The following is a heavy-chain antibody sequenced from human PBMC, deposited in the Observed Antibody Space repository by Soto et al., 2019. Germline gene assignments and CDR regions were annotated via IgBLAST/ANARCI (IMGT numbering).Heavy chain of an antibody. CDR1: GYTFTSYA. J-gene: IGHJ5*02. D-gene: IGHD3-16*01. Sequence: QVQLVQSGAEVKKPGASVKVSCKASGYTFTSYAMHWVRQAPGQRLEWMGWINAGNGNTKYSQKFQGRVTITRDTSASAAYMELSRLRCEDTAVYYCARGYGGAIGWLDPWGQGTLVTVSS. V-gene: IGHV1-3*01. CDR2: INAGNGNT. CDR3: ARGYGGAIGWLDP.